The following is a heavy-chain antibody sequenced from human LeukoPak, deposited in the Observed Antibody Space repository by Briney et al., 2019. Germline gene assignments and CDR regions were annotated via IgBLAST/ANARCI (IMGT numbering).Heavy chain of an antibody. CDR1: GGSISTYY. D-gene: IGHD6-19*01. Sequence: SETLSLTCTVSGGSISTYYWGWIRQPPGRGLEWIGSIYYSGSTYYNPSLRSRVTISLDTSKNQFSLKLNSVTAADTAVYYCARAGGSGLIDYWGQGTLVTVSS. CDR3: ARAGGSGLIDY. J-gene: IGHJ4*02. CDR2: IYYSGST. V-gene: IGHV4-39*07.